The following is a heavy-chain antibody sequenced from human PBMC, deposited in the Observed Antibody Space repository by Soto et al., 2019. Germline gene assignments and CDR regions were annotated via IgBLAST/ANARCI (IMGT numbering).Heavy chain of an antibody. J-gene: IGHJ5*02. D-gene: IGHD2-15*01. CDR3: ARGYCSGGSCPVNWFDP. Sequence: SVKVSCKASGGTFSSYTISWVRQAPGQGLEWMGRIIPILGIANYAQKFQGRVTITADKSTNTAYMELSSLRSEDTAVYYCARGYCSGGSCPVNWFDPWGQGTLVTVSS. CDR2: IIPILGIA. CDR1: GGTFSSYT. V-gene: IGHV1-69*02.